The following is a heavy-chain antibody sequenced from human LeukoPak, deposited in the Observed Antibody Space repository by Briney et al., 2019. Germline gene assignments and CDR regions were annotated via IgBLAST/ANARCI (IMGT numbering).Heavy chain of an antibody. J-gene: IGHJ3*02. CDR3: ARGPGLYSYSSSWYVDAFDI. D-gene: IGHD6-13*01. Sequence: SETLSLTCTVSGGSISSYYWSWIRQPPGKGLEWIGYIYYSGSTNYNPSLKSRVTISVDTSKNQFSLKLSSVAAADTAVYYCARGPGLYSYSSSWYVDAFDIWGQGTMVTVSS. CDR2: IYYSGST. CDR1: GGSISSYY. V-gene: IGHV4-59*01.